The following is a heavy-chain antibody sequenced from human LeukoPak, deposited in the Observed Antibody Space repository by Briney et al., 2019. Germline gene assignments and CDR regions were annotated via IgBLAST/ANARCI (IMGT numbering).Heavy chain of an antibody. V-gene: IGHV1-18*01. CDR2: IGAYNGNT. CDR1: GYTFTSYG. J-gene: IGHJ3*02. D-gene: IGHD3-10*01. Sequence: ASVKVSCKASGYTFTSYGISWVRQAPGQGLEWMGWIGAYNGNTNYAQKLQGRVTMTTDTSTSTAYMELRSLRSDDTAVYYCARDFRSYYGSGSYYRDAFDIWGQGTMVTVSS. CDR3: ARDFRSYYGSGSYYRDAFDI.